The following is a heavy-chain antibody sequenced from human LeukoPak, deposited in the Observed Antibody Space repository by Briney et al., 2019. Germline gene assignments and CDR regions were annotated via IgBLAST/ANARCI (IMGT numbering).Heavy chain of an antibody. J-gene: IGHJ5*02. D-gene: IGHD3/OR15-3a*01. Sequence: SETLSLTCTVSGVSVSSGGYYWTWIRQHPGKGLEWIGYIFYSGSTYHNPSLNRRVTISLDTSQNQFSLSLNSVTAADTAVYYCARSVEYDFWSGRTFDPWGLGMLVIVSS. CDR1: GVSVSSGGYY. CDR2: IFYSGST. CDR3: ARSVEYDFWSGRTFDP. V-gene: IGHV4-31*03.